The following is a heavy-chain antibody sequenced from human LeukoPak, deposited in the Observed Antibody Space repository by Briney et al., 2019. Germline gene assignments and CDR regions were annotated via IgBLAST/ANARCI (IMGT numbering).Heavy chain of an antibody. CDR3: ARGRLGYCTNGVCYGYYYYYGMDV. J-gene: IGHJ6*02. D-gene: IGHD2-8*01. V-gene: IGHV3-21*01. CDR1: GFTSGTIR. Sequence: GGSLRLSWAAPGFTSGTIRMNWVRQAPGKGLGWVSSIISSSSYIYYADSVKGRFTISRDNAKNSLYLQMNSLRAEDTAVYYCARGRLGYCTNGVCYGYYYYYGMDVWGQGTTVTVSS. CDR2: IISSSSYI.